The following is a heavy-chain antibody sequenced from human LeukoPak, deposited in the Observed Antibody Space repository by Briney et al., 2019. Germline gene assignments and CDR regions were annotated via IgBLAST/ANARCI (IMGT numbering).Heavy chain of an antibody. J-gene: IGHJ4*02. CDR2: GDYSGGT. CDR3: ARERRDGYNSYY. Sequence: PSETLSLTCTVSGDSFTSVTDYWAWIRQPPGKGLEWIASGDYSGGTYYNPSLKSRVTISVDTSKNQFSLKLSSVTAADTAVYYCARERRDGYNSYYWGQGTLVTVSS. CDR1: GDSFTSVTDY. V-gene: IGHV4-39*07. D-gene: IGHD5-24*01.